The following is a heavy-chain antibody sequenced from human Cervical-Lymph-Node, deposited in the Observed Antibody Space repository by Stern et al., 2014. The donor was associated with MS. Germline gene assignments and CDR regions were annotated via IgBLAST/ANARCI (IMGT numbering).Heavy chain of an antibody. D-gene: IGHD2-2*01. CDR3: ARKGAIVPAAIENWFDS. CDR1: GGSISSGGYF. CDR2: IYHRGST. V-gene: IGHV4-31*03. J-gene: IGHJ5*01. Sequence: QAQLQESGPGLVKPSQTLSLTCTVSGGSISSGGYFWSWIRQHPGKGLEWIGYIYHRGSTSYNPSLKSRVNISVDNSKDQFYLNMTSVTAADTAVYYCARKGAIVPAAIENWFDSWGQGTLVTVSS.